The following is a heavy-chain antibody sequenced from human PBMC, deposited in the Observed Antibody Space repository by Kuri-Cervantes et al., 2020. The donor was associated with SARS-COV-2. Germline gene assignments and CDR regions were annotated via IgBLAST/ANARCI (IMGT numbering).Heavy chain of an antibody. CDR2: IWYDGSNK. Sequence: GESLKISCAASGFTFSSYGMHWVRQAPGKGLEWVAVIWYDGSNKYYADSVKGRFTISRDNSKNALYLQMNSLRAEDTAVYYCARDLTPFGVFDSWGQGTLVTVSS. CDR1: GFTFSSYG. J-gene: IGHJ4*02. CDR3: ARDLTPFGVFDS. D-gene: IGHD3-10*01. V-gene: IGHV3-33*01.